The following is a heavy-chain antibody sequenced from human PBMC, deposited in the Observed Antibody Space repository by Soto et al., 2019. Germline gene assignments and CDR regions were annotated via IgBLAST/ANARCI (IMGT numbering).Heavy chain of an antibody. Sequence: GESLKISCKGSGYSFTSYWSSWVRQMPGKGLEWMGRIDPSDSYTNYSPSFQGHVTISADKSISTAYLQWSSLKASDTAMYYCARRIAVAGGYNWFDPWGQGTLVTVSS. V-gene: IGHV5-10-1*01. CDR1: GYSFTSYW. D-gene: IGHD6-19*01. CDR2: IDPSDSYT. J-gene: IGHJ5*02. CDR3: ARRIAVAGGYNWFDP.